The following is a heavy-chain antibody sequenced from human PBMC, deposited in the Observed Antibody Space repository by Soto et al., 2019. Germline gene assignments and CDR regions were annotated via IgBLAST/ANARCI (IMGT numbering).Heavy chain of an antibody. V-gene: IGHV4-39*01. CDR2: IYYSGST. J-gene: IGHJ4*02. D-gene: IGHD6-13*01. Sequence: QLQLQESGPGLVMPSETLSLTCTVSGGSISSSSYYWGWIRQPPGKGLEWIGSIYYSGSTYYNPSLKSRVTISVDTSKNQFSLKLSSVTAADTAVYYCARLALLMTAAFDYWGQGTLVTVSS. CDR1: GGSISSSSYY. CDR3: ARLALLMTAAFDY.